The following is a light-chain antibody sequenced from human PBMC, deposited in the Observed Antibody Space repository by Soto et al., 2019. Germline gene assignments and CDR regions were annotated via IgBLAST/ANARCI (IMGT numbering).Light chain of an antibody. CDR3: QQYYSYPRV. J-gene: IGKJ3*01. Sequence: AIRMTQSPSSLSASTGDRVTITCRASQGISSYLAWYQQKPGKAPKLLIYAASTLQSGVPSRFSGSGSGTDFTLTISCLQSEDFATYYCQQYYSYPRVFDPGTKVDIK. CDR1: QGISSY. V-gene: IGKV1-8*01. CDR2: AAS.